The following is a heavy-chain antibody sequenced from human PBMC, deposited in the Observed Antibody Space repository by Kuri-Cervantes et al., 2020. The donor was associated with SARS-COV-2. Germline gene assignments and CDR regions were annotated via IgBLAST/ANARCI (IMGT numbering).Heavy chain of an antibody. J-gene: IGHJ4*02. CDR2: MNPNSGNT. CDR1: GYTFTSYD. Sequence: ASVKVSCKASGYTFTSYDINWVRQATGQGLEWMGWMNPNSGNTGYAQKFQGRVTMTRNTSISTAYMELSSLRSEDSAVYYCATSFIYDSSGYGDDYWGQGTLVTVSS. D-gene: IGHD3-22*01. CDR3: ATSFIYDSSGYGDDY. V-gene: IGHV1-8*02.